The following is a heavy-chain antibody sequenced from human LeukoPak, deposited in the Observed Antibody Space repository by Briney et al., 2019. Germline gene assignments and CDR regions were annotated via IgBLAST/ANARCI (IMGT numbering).Heavy chain of an antibody. CDR2: MNYRGGT. CDR3: AARSGTRRNFYGMDV. J-gene: IGHJ6*02. V-gene: IGHV4-34*01. CDR1: NGSFSEYY. Sequence: SETLSLTCDVQNGSFSEYYWNWIRQSPGKGPEWIGEMNYRGGTNYNPSLKSRITISIDMSKNYFSLELQSVTAADTAVYFCAARSGTRRNFYGMDVWAQGTTVIVSS. D-gene: IGHD1/OR15-1a*01.